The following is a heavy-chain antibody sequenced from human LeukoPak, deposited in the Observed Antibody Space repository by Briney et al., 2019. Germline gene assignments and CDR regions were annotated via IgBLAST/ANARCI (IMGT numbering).Heavy chain of an antibody. V-gene: IGHV3-48*03. J-gene: IGHJ4*02. CDR1: GFTFSSYE. D-gene: IGHD3-22*01. CDR2: ISSTGTTI. Sequence: GGSLRLSCAASGFTFSSYEMNWVRQAPGKGLEWVSYISSTGTTIYYADSVKGRFTISRDNAKNSLYLQMNSLRAEDTAVYYCARNYDSSGYYSPPGVYSGSYSFDYWGQGTLVTVSS. CDR3: ARNYDSSGYYSPPGVYSGSYSFDY.